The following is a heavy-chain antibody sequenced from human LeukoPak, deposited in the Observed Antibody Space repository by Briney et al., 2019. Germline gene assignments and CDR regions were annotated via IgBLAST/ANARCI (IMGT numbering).Heavy chain of an antibody. D-gene: IGHD2-2*01. CDR3: ATDVPAVTIFGY. Sequence: PGGCLRLSCAASGFTFSGYAMRWVRQAPGKGLEWLSSITASGDTTYYADSVKGRFTISRGNSKNTLYLQMNILRAEDTAVYYCATDVPAVTIFGYWGQGTLVTVSS. V-gene: IGHV3-23*01. CDR1: GFTFSGYA. J-gene: IGHJ4*02. CDR2: ITASGDTT.